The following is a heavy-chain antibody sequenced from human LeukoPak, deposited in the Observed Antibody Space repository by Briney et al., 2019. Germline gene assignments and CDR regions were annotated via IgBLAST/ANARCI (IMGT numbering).Heavy chain of an antibody. D-gene: IGHD1-26*01. CDR1: GYTFTDYY. Sequence: GASVKVSCKASGYTFTDYYIHWVRQAPGHGLEWLGWMNVKTGATSSAQKFPGRLTMTRDTSIGTASMEFSSLTSDDTAVYYCARQSGTYWGLDYWGQGTLVTVSS. V-gene: IGHV1-2*02. J-gene: IGHJ4*02. CDR2: MNVKTGAT. CDR3: ARQSGTYWGLDY.